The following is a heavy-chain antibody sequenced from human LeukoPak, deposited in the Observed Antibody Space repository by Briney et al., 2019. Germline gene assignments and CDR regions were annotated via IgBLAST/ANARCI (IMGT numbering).Heavy chain of an antibody. J-gene: IGHJ4*02. CDR2: ISGSGGST. V-gene: IGHV3-23*01. Sequence: GGSLRLSCAASGFTFSNSAMSWVRQAPGKGLEWVSAISGSGGSTYYADSVKGRFTISRDNSKNTLYLQMNSLRAADTAVYYCTKDPNWSTVDYWGQGILVTVPS. CDR1: GFTFSNSA. CDR3: TKDPNWSTVDY. D-gene: IGHD3-3*01.